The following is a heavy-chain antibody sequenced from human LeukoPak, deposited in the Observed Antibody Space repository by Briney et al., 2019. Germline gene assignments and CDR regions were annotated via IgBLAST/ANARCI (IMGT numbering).Heavy chain of an antibody. V-gene: IGHV3-11*01. D-gene: IGHD3-9*01. CDR2: ISSSGSTI. J-gene: IGHJ3*02. Sequence: GGSLRLSCAASGFTFSDYYMSWIRQAPGKGLEWVSYISSSGSTIYYADSVKGRFTISRDNAKNSLYLQMNSLRAEDTAVYYCASRTVLRYFDWLDAFDIWGQGTMVTVSS. CDR3: ASRTVLRYFDWLDAFDI. CDR1: GFTFSDYY.